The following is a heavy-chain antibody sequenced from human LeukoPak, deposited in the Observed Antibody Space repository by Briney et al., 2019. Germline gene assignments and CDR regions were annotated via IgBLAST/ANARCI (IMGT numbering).Heavy chain of an antibody. CDR1: GGTFSSYA. J-gene: IGHJ4*02. D-gene: IGHD3-22*01. Sequence: SVKVSCKASGGTFSSYAISWVRQAPGQGLEWMGGIIPIFGTANHAQKFQGRVTITTDESTSTAYMELSSLRSEDTAVYYCARDGGLEYYYDSSGYSIWGQGTLVTVSS. V-gene: IGHV1-69*05. CDR3: ARDGGLEYYYDSSGYSI. CDR2: IIPIFGTA.